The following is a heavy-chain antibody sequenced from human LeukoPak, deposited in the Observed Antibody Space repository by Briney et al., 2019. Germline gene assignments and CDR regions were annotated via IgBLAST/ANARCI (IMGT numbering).Heavy chain of an antibody. J-gene: IGHJ4*02. CDR1: GFTFSAYS. CDR3: AKDARRTSGWYYFDY. Sequence: GGSLSLSGAASGFTFSAYSMNWVRRAPGKGLEWVSGITDTGDNTYYADSVKGRFTISRDNSKNTLYLQMNSLRAEDTAVYFCAKDARRTSGWYYFDYWGQGSLVTVSS. CDR2: ITDTGDNT. D-gene: IGHD6-19*01. V-gene: IGHV3-23*01.